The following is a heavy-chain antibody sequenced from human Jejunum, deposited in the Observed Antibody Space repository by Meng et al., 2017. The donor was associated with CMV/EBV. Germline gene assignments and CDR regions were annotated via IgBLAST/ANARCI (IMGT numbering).Heavy chain of an antibody. J-gene: IGHJ4*02. Sequence: ASGYTLTDYYLHWLRQAPGQGLEWVGWINPISGGTNSAQKFQGRVTMTTDTSISTAYLELNRLTSDDTAVYYCARDGSTTSTDYWGQGTLVTVSS. D-gene: IGHD1-1*01. CDR1: GYTLTDYY. V-gene: IGHV1-2*02. CDR3: ARDGSTTSTDY. CDR2: INPISGGT.